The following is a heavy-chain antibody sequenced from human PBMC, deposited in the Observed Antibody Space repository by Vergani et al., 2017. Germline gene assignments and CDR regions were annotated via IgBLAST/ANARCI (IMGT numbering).Heavy chain of an antibody. CDR3: AIVIVVVPAATIDY. Sequence: QVQLQQWGAGLLKPSETLSLTCAVYGGSFSGYYWSWIRQPPGKGLEWIGEINHSGSTNYNPSLKSRVTISVDTSKNQFSLKLSSVTAADTAVYYCAIVIVVVPAATIDYWGQGTLVTVSS. CDR2: INHSGST. CDR1: GGSFSGYY. J-gene: IGHJ4*02. D-gene: IGHD2-2*01. V-gene: IGHV4-34*01.